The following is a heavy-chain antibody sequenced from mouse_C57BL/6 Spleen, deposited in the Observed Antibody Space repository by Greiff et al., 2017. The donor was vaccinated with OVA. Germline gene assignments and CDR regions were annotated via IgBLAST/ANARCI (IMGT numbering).Heavy chain of an antibody. J-gene: IGHJ3*01. CDR2: INPSSGYT. Sequence: QVHVKQSGAELAKPGASVKLSCKASGYTFTSYWMHWVKQRPGQGLEWIGYINPSSGYTKYNQKFKDKATLTADKSSSTAYMQLSSLTYEDSAVYYCARSGTTVETWFAYWGQGTLVTVSA. V-gene: IGHV1-7*01. D-gene: IGHD1-1*01. CDR1: GYTFTSYW. CDR3: ARSGTTVETWFAY.